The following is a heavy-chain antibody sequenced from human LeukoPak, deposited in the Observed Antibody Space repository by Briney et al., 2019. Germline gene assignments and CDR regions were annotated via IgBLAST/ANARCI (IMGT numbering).Heavy chain of an antibody. D-gene: IGHD2-2*01. J-gene: IGHJ3*02. CDR1: GGSISSYY. CDR3: ASSLPGAYDAFDI. V-gene: IGHV4-59*01. CDR2: IYYSGSA. Sequence: SETLSLTCTVSGGSISSYYWSWIRQPPGKGLEWIGYIYYSGSANYNPSLKSRVTISVDTSKNQFSLKLSSVTAADTAVYYCASSLPGAYDAFDIWGQGTMVTVSS.